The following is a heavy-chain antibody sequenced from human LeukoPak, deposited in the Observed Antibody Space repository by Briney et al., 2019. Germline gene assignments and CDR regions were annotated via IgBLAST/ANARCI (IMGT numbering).Heavy chain of an antibody. Sequence: SVKVSCKASGGTFSSYAISWVRQAPGQGLEWMGGIIPIFGTANYAQKFQGRVTITADESTRTAYMELSSLRSEDTAAYYCARDRGIQLWYFDYWGQGTLVTVSS. J-gene: IGHJ4*02. CDR1: GGTFSSYA. V-gene: IGHV1-69*13. CDR2: IIPIFGTA. CDR3: ARDRGIQLWYFDY. D-gene: IGHD5-18*01.